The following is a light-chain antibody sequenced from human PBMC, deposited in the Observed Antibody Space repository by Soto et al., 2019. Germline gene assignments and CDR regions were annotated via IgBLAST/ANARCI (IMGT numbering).Light chain of an antibody. CDR1: QSISNW. J-gene: IGKJ1*01. CDR3: QHYASCSGT. Sequence: SLMAHSPLPVSRPEINRSTMSRVASQSISNWVAWYQLKSGKAPNLLIYKASTLETGVPSRFSGSGSGTEFTLTISTLQPHDFATYHCQHYASCSGTFGQGPKVAIK. V-gene: IGKV1-5*03. CDR2: KAS.